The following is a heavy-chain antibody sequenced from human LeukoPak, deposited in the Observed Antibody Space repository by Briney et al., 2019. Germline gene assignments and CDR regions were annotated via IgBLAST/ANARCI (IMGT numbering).Heavy chain of an antibody. V-gene: IGHV3-21*01. CDR1: GFTVSSNY. J-gene: IGHJ4*02. D-gene: IGHD2-21*02. CDR3: ARDFPTYCGGDCYSDY. Sequence: GGSLRLSCAASGFTVSSNYMSWVRQAPGKGLEWVSSISSSSSYIYYADSVKGRFTISRDNAKNSLYLQMNSLRAEDTAVYYCARDFPTYCGGDCYSDYRGQGTLVTVSS. CDR2: ISSSSSYI.